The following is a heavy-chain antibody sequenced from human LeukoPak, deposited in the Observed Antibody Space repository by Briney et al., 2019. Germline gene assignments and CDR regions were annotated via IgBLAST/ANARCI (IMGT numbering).Heavy chain of an antibody. J-gene: IGHJ4*02. CDR2: ISGSGGST. Sequence: QSGGSLRLSCAASGFTFSSYAMSWVRQAPGKGLEWVSAISGSGGSTYYADSVKGRFTISRDNSKNTLYLQMNSLRAQDTAIYSRAKDMPSGYTYAQGILDYWGQGTLVTVSS. CDR1: GFTFSSYA. V-gene: IGHV3-23*01. D-gene: IGHD5-18*01. CDR3: AKDMPSGYTYAQGILDY.